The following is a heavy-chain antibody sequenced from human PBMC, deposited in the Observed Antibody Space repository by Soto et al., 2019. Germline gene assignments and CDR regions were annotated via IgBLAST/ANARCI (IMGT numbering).Heavy chain of an antibody. Sequence: QVQLVESGGGVVQPGRSLRLSCAVSGFTVSNYGMHWVRQAPGKGLEWVAVISRDGGTKYYAYSVKGRFTISRDNSSNTMFLEMNSLRGDDMAVYYCTGEVASGYGGQGTLVTVSS. V-gene: IGHV3-30*03. CDR1: GFTVSNYG. J-gene: IGHJ4*02. CDR3: TGEVASGY. D-gene: IGHD2-8*02. CDR2: ISRDGGTK.